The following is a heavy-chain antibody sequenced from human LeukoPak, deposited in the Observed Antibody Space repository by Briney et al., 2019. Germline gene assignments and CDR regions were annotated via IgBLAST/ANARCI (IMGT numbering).Heavy chain of an antibody. CDR1: GGSISSYY. CDR3: ARVNHDYGDYVDY. V-gene: IGHV4-59*01. CDR2: IYYSGST. J-gene: IGHJ4*02. Sequence: PSETLSLTCTVSGGSISSYYWRWIRQPPGKGLEWIAYIYYSGSTNYNPSLKSRVTISVDTSKNQFSLKLSSVTAADTAVYYCARVNHDYGDYVDYWGQGTLVTVSS. D-gene: IGHD4-17*01.